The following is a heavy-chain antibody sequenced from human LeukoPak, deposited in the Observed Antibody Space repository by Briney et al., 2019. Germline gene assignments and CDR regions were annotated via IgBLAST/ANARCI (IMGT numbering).Heavy chain of an antibody. CDR2: IAYDGSNK. CDR1: GFTFSTYG. V-gene: IGHV3-30*03. Sequence: GGSLRLSCAASGFTFSTYGMHWVRQAPGKGLEWVAVIAYDGSNKYYGDSVKGRFTISRDNPKNTLYLQMNSLRAEDTAVYYCARGYDYGDPIDYWGQGTLVTVSS. CDR3: ARGYDYGDPIDY. J-gene: IGHJ4*02. D-gene: IGHD4-17*01.